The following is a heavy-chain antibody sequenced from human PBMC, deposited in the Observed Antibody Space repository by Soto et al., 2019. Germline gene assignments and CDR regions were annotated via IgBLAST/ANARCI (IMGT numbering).Heavy chain of an antibody. CDR3: ARDGCSGGSCYGNFDY. CDR1: GYTFTSYY. J-gene: IGHJ4*02. V-gene: IGHV1-46*03. Sequence: ASVKVSCKASGYTFTSYYMHWVRQAPGQGLEWKGIINPSGGSTSYAQKFQGRVTLTRDTSTSTVYMWLSSLRSEDTALYYCARDGCSGGSCYGNFDYWGQGTLVTVSS. CDR2: INPSGGST. D-gene: IGHD2-15*01.